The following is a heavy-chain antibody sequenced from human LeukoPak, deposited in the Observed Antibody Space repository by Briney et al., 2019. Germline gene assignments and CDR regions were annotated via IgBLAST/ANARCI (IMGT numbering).Heavy chain of an antibody. CDR3: ARGWDYDSGGRPTAYVY. CDR2: IIPIFGTA. CDR1: GGTFSSYT. V-gene: IGHV1-69*13. J-gene: IGHJ4*02. Sequence: ASVKVPCKASGGTFSSYTISWVRQAPGHGLEWMGGIIPIFGTANYAQKFQGKVTITADESTSTAYMELSSLTSEDAAVYYCARGWDYDSGGRPTAYVYWGQGTLVSVSS. D-gene: IGHD3-22*01.